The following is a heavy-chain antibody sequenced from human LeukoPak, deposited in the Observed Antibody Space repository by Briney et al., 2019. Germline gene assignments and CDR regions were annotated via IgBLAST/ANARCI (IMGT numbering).Heavy chain of an antibody. D-gene: IGHD3-3*01. CDR2: INHSGST. Sequence: SETLSLTCAVYGGSFSGYYWSWIRQPPGKGLEWIGEINHSGSTNYNPSLKSRVTISVDTSKNQFSLKLSSVTAADTAVYCCARGRRTIFGVVIRPYFDYWGQGTLVTVSS. J-gene: IGHJ4*02. CDR3: ARGRRTIFGVVIRPYFDY. V-gene: IGHV4-34*01. CDR1: GGSFSGYY.